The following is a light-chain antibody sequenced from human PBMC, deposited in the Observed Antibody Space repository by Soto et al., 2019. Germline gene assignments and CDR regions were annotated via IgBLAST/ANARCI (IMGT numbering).Light chain of an antibody. J-gene: IGKJ1*01. CDR2: GAS. CDR1: QSVSSN. V-gene: IGKV3-15*01. CDR3: QQYNNWPPWT. Sequence: EIVMTQSPATLSVSPGERATLSCRASQSVSSNLDWYQQKPGQAPRLLIYGASTRVTGIPARISGSGSGTEFTLTISSLQSEDFSVYYGQQYNNWPPWTFGQGTKVEIK.